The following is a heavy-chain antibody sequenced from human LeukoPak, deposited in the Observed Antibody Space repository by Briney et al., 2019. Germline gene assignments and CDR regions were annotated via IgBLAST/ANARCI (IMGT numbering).Heavy chain of an antibody. CDR1: GFTFSSYG. CDR3: AKSIEEGFYGDYAIDY. V-gene: IGHV3-30*02. CDR2: IRYDGSNK. Sequence: GSPRLSCAASGFTFSSYGMHWVRQAPGKGLEWVAFIRYDGSNKYYADSVKGRFTISRDNSKNTLYLQMNSLRAEDTAVYYCAKSIEEGFYGDYAIDYWGQGTLVTVSS. D-gene: IGHD4-17*01. J-gene: IGHJ4*02.